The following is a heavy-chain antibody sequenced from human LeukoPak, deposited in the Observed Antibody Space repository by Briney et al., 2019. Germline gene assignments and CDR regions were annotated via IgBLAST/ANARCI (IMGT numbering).Heavy chain of an antibody. CDR1: GGSINTYY. CDR3: ARPQSGLGWFDP. Sequence: LETLSLTCTVSGGSINTYYWSWIRQPAGKGLEWIGRIYSTGITTYNPSLKGRVTMSVDTSKNQFSLKLSSVTAADTAVYYCARPQSGLGWFDPWGQGILVTVSS. V-gene: IGHV4-4*07. CDR2: IYSTGIT. J-gene: IGHJ5*02.